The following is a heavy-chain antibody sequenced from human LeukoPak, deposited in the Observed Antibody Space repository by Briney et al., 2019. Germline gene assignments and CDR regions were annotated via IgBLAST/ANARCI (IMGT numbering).Heavy chain of an antibody. CDR3: ARSPVRCSSTTCFGFYFDY. J-gene: IGHJ4*02. CDR1: GCSISSGYY. D-gene: IGHD2-2*01. CDR2: IYHSGST. Sequence: PSETLSLTCTVSGCSISSGYYWGWIRQPPGKGLEWIGSIYHSGSTYYNPSLKSRVTISVDTSKNRFSLKLSSVTAADTAVYYCARSPVRCSSTTCFGFYFDYWGQGTLVTVSS. V-gene: IGHV4-38-2*02.